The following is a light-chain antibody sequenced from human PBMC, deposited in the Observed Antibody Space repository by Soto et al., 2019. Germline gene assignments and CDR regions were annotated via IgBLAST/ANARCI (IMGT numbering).Light chain of an antibody. CDR2: AAS. J-gene: IGKJ1*01. Sequence: DIQMTQSPSSLSPSVGDRVIITFRASQSISNYLNWYQQKPGKVPKLLIYAASSLQSGVPSRFSGSGSGTYFTLTISSLQPEDFATYYCQQSYSTPPWTFGPGTKVDIK. V-gene: IGKV1-39*01. CDR3: QQSYSTPPWT. CDR1: QSISNY.